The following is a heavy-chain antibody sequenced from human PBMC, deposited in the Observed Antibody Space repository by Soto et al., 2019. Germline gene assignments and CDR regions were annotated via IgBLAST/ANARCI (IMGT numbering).Heavy chain of an antibody. J-gene: IGHJ4*02. Sequence: SETLSLTCTVSGGSVSSGSYYWSWIRQPPGKGLEWIGYIYYSGSTNYNPSFKSRVTISVDTSKNQFSLKLSSVTAADTAVYYCARETALGAAAIDYWGQGTLVTVSS. V-gene: IGHV4-61*01. CDR1: GGSVSSGSYY. CDR2: IYYSGST. D-gene: IGHD6-13*01. CDR3: ARETALGAAAIDY.